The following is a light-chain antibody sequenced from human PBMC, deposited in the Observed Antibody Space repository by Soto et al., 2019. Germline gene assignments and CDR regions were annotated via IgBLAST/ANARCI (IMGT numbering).Light chain of an antibody. CDR2: FAS. Sequence: AIRMTQSPSSCSASTGDRVTITCRASQDIGSHLAWYQQKPEKAPKSLIYFASTLQSGVPSRFSASGSGTEFTLTISSLQPDDFATYYCQQYNSYSQTFGQGTKVDIK. CDR1: QDIGSH. J-gene: IGKJ1*01. CDR3: QQYNSYSQT. V-gene: IGKV1-8*01.